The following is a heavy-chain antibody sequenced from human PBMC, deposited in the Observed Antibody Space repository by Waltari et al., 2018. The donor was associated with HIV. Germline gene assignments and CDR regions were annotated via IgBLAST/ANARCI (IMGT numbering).Heavy chain of an antibody. CDR2: INAGNGDT. D-gene: IGHD6-19*01. CDR3: AAGYNSGWYSLSGY. J-gene: IGHJ4*02. V-gene: IGHV1-3*01. Sequence: QVQLVQSGAEVKKPGASVKVSCKASGYTFTNYAMHWVRQAPGQSLEWMGWINAGNGDTKYSQTIQDRGTITRDTSATTAYMGLNSLRSEDTAVYYCAAGYNSGWYSLSGYWGQGTLVTVSS. CDR1: GYTFTNYA.